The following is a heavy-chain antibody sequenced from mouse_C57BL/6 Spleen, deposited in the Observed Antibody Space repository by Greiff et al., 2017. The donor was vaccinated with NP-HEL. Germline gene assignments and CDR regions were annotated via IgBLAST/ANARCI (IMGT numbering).Heavy chain of an antibody. V-gene: IGHV14-4*01. CDR3: TTNDGYYVGY. CDR2: IYPENGDT. D-gene: IGHD2-3*01. Sequence: EVQLQQSGAELVRPGASVKLSCTASGFNIKDDYMHWVKQRPEQGLEWIGWIYPENGDTEYASKFQGKATITADTSSNTAYLQLSSLTSEATAVYYCTTNDGYYVGYWGQGTTLTVSS. CDR1: GFNIKDDY. J-gene: IGHJ2*01.